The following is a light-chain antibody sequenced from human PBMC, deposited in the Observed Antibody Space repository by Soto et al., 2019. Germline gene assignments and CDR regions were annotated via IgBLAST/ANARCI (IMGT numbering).Light chain of an antibody. CDR2: EGT. V-gene: IGLV2-23*01. CDR3: FSYAISSTYV. CDR1: SGDVGTYNL. J-gene: IGLJ1*01. Sequence: ISCTGTSGDVGTYNLVSWYQQHPGKAPKLLIYEGTKRPSGVSDRFSGFRSGNTASLTITGLRAEDEADYYCFSYAISSTYVFGTGTKVTVL.